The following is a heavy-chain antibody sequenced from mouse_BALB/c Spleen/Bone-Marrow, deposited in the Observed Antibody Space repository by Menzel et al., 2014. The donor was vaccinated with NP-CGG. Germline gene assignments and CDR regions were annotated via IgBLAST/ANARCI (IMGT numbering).Heavy chain of an antibody. CDR3: AFGNYDFDY. CDR2: IYPGDGDT. J-gene: IGHJ2*01. V-gene: IGHV1-80*01. D-gene: IGHD2-1*01. Sequence: QVQLQQPEAELVRPGSSVKISCKASGYAFSSYWMNWVKQRPGQGLEWIGQIYPGDGDTNYSGKFKGKATLTADESSSTAYMQLSSLTSEDSAVYFCAFGNYDFDYWGQGTTLTVSS. CDR1: GYAFSSYW.